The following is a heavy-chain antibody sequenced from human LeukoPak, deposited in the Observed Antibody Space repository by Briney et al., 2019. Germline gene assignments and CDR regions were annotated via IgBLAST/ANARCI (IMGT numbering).Heavy chain of an antibody. J-gene: IGHJ5*02. CDR1: GGSISSGGFY. CDR2: IYYSGST. V-gene: IGHV4-31*03. CDR3: ASSTIVPRITFDP. Sequence: SETLSLTCTVCGGSISSGGFYWSWIRQHPGKGLEWIGYIYYSGSTYYNPSLKSRVTISVDTSKNQFSLKLSSVTAADTAVYYCASSTIVPRITFDPWGPGTLVTVSS. D-gene: IGHD5-12*01.